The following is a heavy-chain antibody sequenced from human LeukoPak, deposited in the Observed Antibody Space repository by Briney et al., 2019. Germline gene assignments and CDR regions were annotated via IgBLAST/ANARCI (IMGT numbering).Heavy chain of an antibody. D-gene: IGHD5-12*01. V-gene: IGHV1-18*04. CDR3: ARDSGSGYDWRDYYYYGMDV. CDR1: GYTFTSYG. CDR2: ISAYNGNT. J-gene: IGHJ6*04. Sequence: ASVKVSCKASGYTFTSYGISWVRQAPGQGLEWMGWISAYNGNTNYAQKLQGRVTMTTDTSTSTAYMELRSLRSDDTAVYYCARDSGSGYDWRDYYYYGMDVWGKGTTVTVSS.